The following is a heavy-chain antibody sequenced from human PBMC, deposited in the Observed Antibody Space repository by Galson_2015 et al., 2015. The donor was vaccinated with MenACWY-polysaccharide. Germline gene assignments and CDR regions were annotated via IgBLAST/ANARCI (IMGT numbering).Heavy chain of an antibody. Sequence: QSGAEVKKPGESLKISCKGSGYSFTSYWIGWVRQMPGKGLEWMGIIYPGDPDTRYSPSFQGQVTISADKSISTAYLQWSSLKASDTAMYYCARNNEGFGEFPTFDYWGQGTLVTVSS. V-gene: IGHV5-51*01. D-gene: IGHD3-10*01. CDR2: IYPGDPDT. J-gene: IGHJ4*02. CDR3: ARNNEGFGEFPTFDY. CDR1: GYSFTSYW.